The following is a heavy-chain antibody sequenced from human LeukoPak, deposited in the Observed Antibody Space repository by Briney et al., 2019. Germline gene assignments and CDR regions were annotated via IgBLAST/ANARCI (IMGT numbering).Heavy chain of an antibody. V-gene: IGHV3-30*18. CDR2: ISYDGSNK. CDR3: AKDADYDILTAPPDY. Sequence: SGGSLRLSCAASGFTFSSYGMHWVRQAPGKGLEWVAVISYDGSNKYYADSVKSRFTISRDNSKNTLYLQMNSLRAEDTAVYYCAKDADYDILTAPPDYWGQGTLVTVSS. J-gene: IGHJ4*02. CDR1: GFTFSSYG. D-gene: IGHD3-9*01.